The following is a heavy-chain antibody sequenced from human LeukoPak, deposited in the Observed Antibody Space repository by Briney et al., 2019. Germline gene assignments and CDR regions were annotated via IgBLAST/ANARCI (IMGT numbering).Heavy chain of an antibody. D-gene: IGHD6-19*01. V-gene: IGHV3-23*01. CDR2: IRDGGRDT. J-gene: IGHJ6*02. CDR1: GFTFSTYA. Sequence: GGSLRLSCAASGFTFSTYAMTWIRQAPGKGLEWVSDIRDGGRDTYYTASVKGRFTISRDDSKNTLFLQMNSLRVDDTALYYCSRGGWVDVLGQGTTVTVSS. CDR3: SRGGWVDV.